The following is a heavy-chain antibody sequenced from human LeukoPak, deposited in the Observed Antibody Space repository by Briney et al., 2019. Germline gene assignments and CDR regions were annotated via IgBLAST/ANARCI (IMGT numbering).Heavy chain of an antibody. V-gene: IGHV4-39*01. CDR3: ARLDIGNWFDP. CDR1: GGSISSSSYY. CDR2: IYYSGST. Sequence: SETLSLTCTVSGGSISSSSYYWGWIRQPPGKGLEWIGSIYYSGSTYYNPSLKSRVTISVDTSKNQFSLKLSSVTAADTAVYYCARLDIGNWFDPWGQGTLVTVSS. J-gene: IGHJ5*02. D-gene: IGHD2-2*03.